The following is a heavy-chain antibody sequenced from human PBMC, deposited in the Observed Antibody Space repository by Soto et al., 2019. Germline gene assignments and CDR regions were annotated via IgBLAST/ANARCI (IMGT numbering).Heavy chain of an antibody. D-gene: IGHD7-27*01. CDR2: ISYDGTNK. J-gene: IGHJ4*02. Sequence: QVQLVESGGGVVQPGRSLRLSCAASGFSFSISTMHWVRQAPGKGPEWVALISYDGTNKFYADFVKGRFTISRDNSKSTLYLQVDSLRPVDAAVYYCARDPKTSGGQHWAFNYFDSWGQGTLVTVSS. CDR1: GFSFSIST. CDR3: ARDPKTSGGQHWAFNYFDS. V-gene: IGHV3-30-3*01.